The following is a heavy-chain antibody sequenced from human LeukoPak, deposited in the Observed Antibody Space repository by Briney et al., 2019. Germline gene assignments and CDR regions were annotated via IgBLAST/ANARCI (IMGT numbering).Heavy chain of an antibody. V-gene: IGHV4-59*01. J-gene: IGHJ4*02. D-gene: IGHD3-22*01. CDR1: GYSISSYY. CDR3: ARVTGYMIEDYFDY. CDR2: IYYSGST. Sequence: SETLSLTCTVSGYSISSYYWSWIRQPPGKGLEWIGYIYYSGSTNYKPSLKSRVTISVETSKNQFSLKLRSVTAADTAVYYCARVTGYMIEDYFDYWGQGTLVTVSS.